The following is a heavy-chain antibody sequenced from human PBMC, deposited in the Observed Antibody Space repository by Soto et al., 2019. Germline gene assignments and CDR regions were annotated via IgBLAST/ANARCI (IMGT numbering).Heavy chain of an antibody. CDR3: ARLGGYYQAFDN. CDR1: GGSISSGGYY. CDR2: IYYTGST. V-gene: IGHV4-61*08. D-gene: IGHD3-22*01. Sequence: SETLSLTCTVSGGSISSGGYYWSWIRQHPGKGLEWIGYIYYTGSTTYNPSLKSRLTISEDTSKNQFSLMLRSVTSADTAVYYCARLGGYYQAFDNWGQGTLVTVSS. J-gene: IGHJ4*02.